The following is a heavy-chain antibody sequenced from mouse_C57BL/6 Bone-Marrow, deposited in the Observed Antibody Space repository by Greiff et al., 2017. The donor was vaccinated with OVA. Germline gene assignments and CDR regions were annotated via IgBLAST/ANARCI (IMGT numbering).Heavy chain of an antibody. D-gene: IGHD1-1*01. CDR1: GYTFTGYW. CDR2: ILPGSGST. CDR3: AILTTVVATPVYFDY. V-gene: IGHV1-9*01. Sequence: VQLQQSGAELMKPGASVKLSCKATGYTFTGYWIEWVKQRPGHGLEWIGEILPGSGSTNYNEKFKGKATFTADTSSNTAYMQLSSLTTEDSAIYYGAILTTVVATPVYFDYWGQGTTLTVSS. J-gene: IGHJ2*01.